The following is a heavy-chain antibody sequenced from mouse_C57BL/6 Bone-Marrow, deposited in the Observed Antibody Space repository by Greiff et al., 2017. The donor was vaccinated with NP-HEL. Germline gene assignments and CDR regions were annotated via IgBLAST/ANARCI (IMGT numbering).Heavy chain of an antibody. CDR3: ARHKTRDAYWYFDV. D-gene: IGHD3-3*01. CDR1: GFTFSDYY. CDR2: ISNGGGST. V-gene: IGHV5-12*01. J-gene: IGHJ1*03. Sequence: EVQLVESGGGLVQPGGSLKLSCAASGFTFSDYYMYWVRQTPEKRLEWVAYISNGGGSTYYPDTVKGRFTISRDNAKNTLYLQMSRLKSEDTAMYYCARHKTRDAYWYFDVWGTGTTVTVSS.